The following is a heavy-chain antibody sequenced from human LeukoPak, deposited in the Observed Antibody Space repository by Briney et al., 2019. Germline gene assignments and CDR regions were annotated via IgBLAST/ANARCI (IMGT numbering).Heavy chain of an antibody. CDR2: ISGSGGST. CDR3: ARAPRQMSYSGSYYFDY. D-gene: IGHD1-26*01. J-gene: IGHJ4*02. V-gene: IGHV3-23*01. Sequence: GGSLRLSCAASGFTFSSYAMSWVRQAPGKGLEWVSAISGSGGSTYYADSVKGRFTISRDNSKNTLYLQMNSLRAEDTAVYYCARAPRQMSYSGSYYFDYWGQGTLVTVSS. CDR1: GFTFSSYA.